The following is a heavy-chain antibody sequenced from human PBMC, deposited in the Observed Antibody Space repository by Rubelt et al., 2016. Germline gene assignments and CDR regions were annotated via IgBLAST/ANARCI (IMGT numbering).Heavy chain of an antibody. D-gene: IGHD5-24*01. CDR1: GFTFSSYG. CDR3: ARAGDGYNYFDY. V-gene: IGHV3-33*01. Sequence: QVQLVESGGGVVQPGRSLRLSCAASGFTFSSYGMHWVRQAPGKGLEWVAVIWYDGSNKYYADSVTGRFTISRDNSKNKLYLQMNSLRAEDTAVYYCARAGDGYNYFDYWGQGTLVTVSS. CDR2: IWYDGSNK. J-gene: IGHJ4*02.